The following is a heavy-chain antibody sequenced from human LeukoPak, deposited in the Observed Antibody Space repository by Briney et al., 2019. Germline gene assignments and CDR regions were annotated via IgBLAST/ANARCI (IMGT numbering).Heavy chain of an antibody. CDR1: GFTFSAYA. V-gene: IGHV3-23*01. CDR2: IGAGSGAIT. D-gene: IGHD3-10*01. Sequence: PGGSLRLSCEASGFTFSAYAMRWVRQAPGKGLEWVSAIGAGSGAITIYADSVKGRFTISRDNSKNTLYLQMNSLRGEDTAVYYCVKNYDSGRGVPYGMDVWGQGTTVTVSS. J-gene: IGHJ6*02. CDR3: VKNYDSGRGVPYGMDV.